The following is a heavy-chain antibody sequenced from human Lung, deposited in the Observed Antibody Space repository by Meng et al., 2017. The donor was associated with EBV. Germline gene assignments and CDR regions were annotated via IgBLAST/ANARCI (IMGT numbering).Heavy chain of an antibody. V-gene: IGHV4-30-4*01. CDR3: ARDIAEADYFDF. CDR1: GGSISSGHYY. CDR2: IDYSGST. D-gene: IGHD6-19*01. J-gene: IGHJ4*02. Sequence: QVQRQESGPGLVKPSQTLSLTCAVSGGSISSGHYYWSWIRQPPGKGLEWIAYIDYSGSTYYNPSLKSRVTTSVDTSKNQFSLKLNSVTAADTAVYYCARDIAEADYFDFWGQGTLVTVSS.